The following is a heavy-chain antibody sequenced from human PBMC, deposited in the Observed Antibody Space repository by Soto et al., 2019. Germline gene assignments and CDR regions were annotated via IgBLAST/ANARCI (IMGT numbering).Heavy chain of an antibody. CDR3: ASSSGTYDFWSGLIPDY. CDR1: GGSISSGGYY. Sequence: SETLSLTCTVSGGSISSGGYYWSWSRQHPGKGLEWIGYIYYSGSTYYNPSLKSRVTISVDTSKNQFSLKLSSVTAADTAVYYCASSSGTYDFWSGLIPDYWGQGTLVTVSS. D-gene: IGHD3-3*01. V-gene: IGHV4-31*03. J-gene: IGHJ4*02. CDR2: IYYSGST.